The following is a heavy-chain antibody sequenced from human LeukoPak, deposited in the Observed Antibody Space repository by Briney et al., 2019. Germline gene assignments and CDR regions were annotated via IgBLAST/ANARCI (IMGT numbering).Heavy chain of an antibody. CDR1: GGSFSSHY. CDR2: INPRGST. CDR3: ARGLRQGSAWSWGPKEKSYQYMDV. J-gene: IGHJ6*04. V-gene: IGHV4-34*01. Sequence: SETLSLTCGVSGGSFSSHYWTWIRQPPGKGLEWIGEINPRGSTNCNPSLESRVTVSADTSRNQLSLSLTSVTAADSAVYFCARGLRQGSAWSWGPKEKSYQYMDVWGTGTTVIVSS. D-gene: IGHD6-19*01.